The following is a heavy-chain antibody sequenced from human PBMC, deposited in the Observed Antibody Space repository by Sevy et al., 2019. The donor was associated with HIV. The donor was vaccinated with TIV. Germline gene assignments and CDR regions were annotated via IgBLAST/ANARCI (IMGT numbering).Heavy chain of an antibody. CDR2: ISYDGSNK. D-gene: IGHD5-18*01. J-gene: IGHJ4*02. V-gene: IGHV3-30*18. Sequence: GGSLRLSCAASGFTFTSYGMHWVRQAPGKGLEWVAVISYDGSNKYKADSVKGRFTISRDKSKNTPYLQMNSLRAEDTAVYYCAKAPRGYSYASFFDYWGQRTLVTVSS. CDR1: GFTFTSYG. CDR3: AKAPRGYSYASFFDY.